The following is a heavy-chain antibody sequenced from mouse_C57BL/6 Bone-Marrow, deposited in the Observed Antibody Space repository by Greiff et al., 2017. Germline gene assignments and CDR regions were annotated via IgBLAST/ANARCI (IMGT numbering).Heavy chain of an antibody. J-gene: IGHJ4*01. CDR3: ARGGNAVYAMDY. D-gene: IGHD2-1*01. V-gene: IGHV1-4*01. Sequence: QVQLQQSVAELARPGASVKMSCKASGYTFTSYTMHWVKQRPGQGLEWIGNINPSSGYTKYNQKFKDKATLTADKSSSTAYMQLSSLTSEDSSVYYCARGGNAVYAMDYWGEGPTYTVPS. CDR2: INPSSGYT. CDR1: GYTFTSYT.